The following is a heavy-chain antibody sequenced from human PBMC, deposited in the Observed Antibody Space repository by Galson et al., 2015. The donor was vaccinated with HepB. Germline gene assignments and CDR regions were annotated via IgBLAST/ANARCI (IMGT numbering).Heavy chain of an antibody. Sequence: SVKVSCKASGYTFTSYYMHWVRQAPGQGLEWMGIINPSGGSTSYAQKFQGRVTMTRDTSTSTVYMELSSLRSEDTAVYYCARDTGQGVGSGFNDAFDIWGQGTMVTVSS. J-gene: IGHJ3*02. CDR2: INPSGGST. D-gene: IGHD3-10*01. V-gene: IGHV1-46*01. CDR1: GYTFTSYY. CDR3: ARDTGQGVGSGFNDAFDI.